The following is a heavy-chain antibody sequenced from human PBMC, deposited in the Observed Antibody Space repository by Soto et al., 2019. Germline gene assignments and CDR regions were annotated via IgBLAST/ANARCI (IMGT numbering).Heavy chain of an antibody. Sequence: ASVKVSCKASGYTFTSYGISWVRQAPGQGLEWMGWISAYNGNTNYAQKLQGRVTMTTDTSTSTAYMELRSLRSDDTAVYYCARPGGQLLHPLGNWFDPWGQGTLVTVSS. CDR3: ARPGGQLLHPLGNWFDP. D-gene: IGHD2-15*01. CDR1: GYTFTSYG. CDR2: ISAYNGNT. J-gene: IGHJ5*02. V-gene: IGHV1-18*01.